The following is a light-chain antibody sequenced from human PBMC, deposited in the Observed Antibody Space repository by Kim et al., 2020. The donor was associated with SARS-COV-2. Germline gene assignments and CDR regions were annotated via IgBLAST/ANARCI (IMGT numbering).Light chain of an antibody. J-gene: IGKJ4*01. CDR3: QQRSNWPPT. CDR2: DA. V-gene: IGKV3-11*01. Sequence: ETVLTQSPVTLSLSPGERAALSCRASQSLGGYLAWYQQKPGQPPRLLIFDANRATGIPARFSSSGSGTDFTLTISSLEPEDSAFYYCQQRSNWPPTFGGGTKVDIK. CDR1: QSLGGY.